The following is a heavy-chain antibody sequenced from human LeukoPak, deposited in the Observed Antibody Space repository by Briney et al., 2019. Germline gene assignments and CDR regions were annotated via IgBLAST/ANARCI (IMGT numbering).Heavy chain of an antibody. CDR2: INPGDSDT. CDR1: GYSFTGSW. Sequence: NHGESLKISCQASGYSFTGSWIGWARQMPGKGLEWMAIINPGDSDTRYSPSFQGQVTISADKSISTVYLQWGSLKASDTAMYYCAKIAVAGTWGFDPWGQGTLVTVSS. D-gene: IGHD6-19*01. J-gene: IGHJ5*02. V-gene: IGHV5-51*01. CDR3: AKIAVAGTWGFDP.